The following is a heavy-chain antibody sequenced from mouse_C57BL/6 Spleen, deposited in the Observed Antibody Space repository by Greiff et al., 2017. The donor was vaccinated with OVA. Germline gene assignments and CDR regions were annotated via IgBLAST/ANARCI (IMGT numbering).Heavy chain of an antibody. CDR3: ARDYSNYWYFDV. V-gene: IGHV1-64*01. J-gene: IGHJ1*03. D-gene: IGHD2-5*01. CDR2: IHPNSGST. CDR1: GYTFTSYW. Sequence: QVHVKQPGAELVKPGASVKLSCKASGYTFTSYWMHWVKQRPGQGLEWIGMIHPNSGSTNYNEKFKSKATLTVDKYSSTAYMQLSSRTSEDSAVYYCARDYSNYWYFDVWGTGTTVTVSS.